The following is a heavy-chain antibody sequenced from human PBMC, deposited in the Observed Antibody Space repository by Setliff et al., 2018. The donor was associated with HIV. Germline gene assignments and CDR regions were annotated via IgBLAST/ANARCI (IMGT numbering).Heavy chain of an antibody. V-gene: IGHV1-8*02. CDR2: MNPNSANT. J-gene: IGHJ4*02. D-gene: IGHD2-2*01. CDR3: ARAGGYCGSTSCPYYFDY. Sequence: GASVKVSCKASGYTFTSHDINWVRQATGQGLEWMGWMNPNSANTGYAQKSQDRVTMTRNTSISTAYMELSSLRSEDTAVYYCARAGGYCGSTSCPYYFDYWGQGTLVTVSS. CDR1: GYTFTSHD.